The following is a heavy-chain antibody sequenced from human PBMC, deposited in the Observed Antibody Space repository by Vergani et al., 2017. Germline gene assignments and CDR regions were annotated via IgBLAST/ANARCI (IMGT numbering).Heavy chain of an antibody. J-gene: IGHJ3*02. V-gene: IGHV3-9*01. D-gene: IGHD2/OR15-2a*01. CDR2: ISWYSGSI. Sequence: DVQLVESGGGLVQPGRSLRLSCAASGFTFDDHAMHWVRQAPGKGREWVSGISWYSGSIGYADYGKGRFTISRDNAKNSLYLQMNSLRAEDTALYYCAKDLTNIVLVAFDIWGQGTMVTVSS. CDR3: AKDLTNIVLVAFDI. CDR1: GFTFDDHA.